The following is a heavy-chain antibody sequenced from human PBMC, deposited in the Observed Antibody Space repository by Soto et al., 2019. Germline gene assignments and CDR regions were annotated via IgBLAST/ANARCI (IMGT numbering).Heavy chain of an antibody. CDR2: IYYSGST. CDR1: GGSISSGGYY. J-gene: IGHJ1*01. V-gene: IGHV4-31*03. Sequence: SETLSLTCTVSGGSISSGGYYWSWIRQHPGKGLEWIGYIYYSGSTYYNPSLKSRVTISVDTSKNQFSLKLSSVTAADTAVYYCAKDSPVGVPLMRDLHDWGQGTLVTVSS. D-gene: IGHD2-8*01. CDR3: AKDSPVGVPLMRDLHD.